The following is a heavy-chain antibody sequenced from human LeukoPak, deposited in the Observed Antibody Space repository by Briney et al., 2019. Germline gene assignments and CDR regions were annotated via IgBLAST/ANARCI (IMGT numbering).Heavy chain of an antibody. CDR1: GDSISSYY. Sequence: PSATLSLTCTVSGDSISSYYWSWIRQPPGKGLEWIGYIYYSGGTDYNPSLKSRVTISVDTSKNQFSLKLRSVTAADTAVYYCARHVTISGPYDASDIWGQGTMVTVS. CDR2: IYYSGGT. V-gene: IGHV4-59*08. D-gene: IGHD5-24*01. J-gene: IGHJ3*02. CDR3: ARHVTISGPYDASDI.